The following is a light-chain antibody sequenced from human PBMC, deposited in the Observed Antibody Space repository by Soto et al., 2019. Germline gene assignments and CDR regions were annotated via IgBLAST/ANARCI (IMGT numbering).Light chain of an antibody. CDR3: AAWDDSLNEYV. V-gene: IGLV1-44*01. CDR2: GNN. CDR1: SSNIGRNS. Sequence: VLTQAPSVSGSPGQRVTITCCGSSSNIGRNSVNCYQHLPGTAPKLLTHGNNHRPSGVPDRFSGSKSGTSASLAISGLQPEDEADYCCAAWDDSLNEYVFGDGTKVTVL. J-gene: IGLJ1*01.